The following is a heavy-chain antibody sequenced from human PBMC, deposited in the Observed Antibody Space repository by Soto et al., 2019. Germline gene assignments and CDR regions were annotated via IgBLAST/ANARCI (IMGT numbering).Heavy chain of an antibody. CDR1: GSTFTSYG. Sequence: QVQLVQSGAEVKKPGASVKVSCKASGSTFTSYGISWVRQAPGQGLEWMGWISAYNGNTNYAQKPQGRVTMTTDTSTSTAYMELRSLRSDDTAGYYGARDYAVGIVVPLFDYWGQGTLVTVSS. V-gene: IGHV1-18*01. D-gene: IGHD2-2*01. CDR3: ARDYAVGIVVPLFDY. CDR2: ISAYNGNT. J-gene: IGHJ4*02.